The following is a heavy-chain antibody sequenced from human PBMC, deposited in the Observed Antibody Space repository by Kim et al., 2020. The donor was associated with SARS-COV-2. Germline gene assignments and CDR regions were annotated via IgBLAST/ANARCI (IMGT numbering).Heavy chain of an antibody. D-gene: IGHD2-8*01. V-gene: IGHV3-21*01. CDR3: ARDSGVYFYYYYGMDV. J-gene: IGHJ6*02. CDR1: GFTFSSYS. CDR2: ISSSSSYI. Sequence: GGSLRLSCAASGFTFSSYSMNWVRQAPGKGLEWVSSISSSSSYIYYADSVKGRFTISRDNAKNSLYLQMNSLRAEDTAVYYCARDSGVYFYYYYGMDVWGQGTTVTVSS.